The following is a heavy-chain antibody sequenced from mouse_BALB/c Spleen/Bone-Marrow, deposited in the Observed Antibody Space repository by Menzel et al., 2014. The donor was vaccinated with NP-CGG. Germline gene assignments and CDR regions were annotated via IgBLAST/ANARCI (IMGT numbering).Heavy chain of an antibody. CDR2: IDPYYGDV. V-gene: IGHV1-39*01. D-gene: IGHD2-1*01. J-gene: IGHJ3*01. CDR1: GYSFTGYN. Sequence: VQLKESGPELEKPGASVKISCKASGYSFTGYNMNWVKQNNGKSLEWIGNIDPYYGDVNYNQKFKDKATLTVDKSSSTAYMQLKSPTSEDSAVYYCARSGALYGNPLAFWGQGTLVTVSA. CDR3: ARSGALYGNPLAF.